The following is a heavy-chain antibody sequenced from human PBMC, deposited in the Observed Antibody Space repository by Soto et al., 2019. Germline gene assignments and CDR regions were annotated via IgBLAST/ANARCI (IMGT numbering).Heavy chain of an antibody. J-gene: IGHJ4*02. CDR2: MNPNSGNT. V-gene: IGHV1-8*01. CDR3: ARVRGIQVVVAADY. Sequence: QVQLVQSGAEVKKPGASVKVSCKASGYTFTSYDINWVRQATGQGLEWMGWMNPNSGNTGYAQKFQGRVTMTRNTSLSTAYMELSSLRSEDTAVYYCARVRGIQVVVAADYWGQGTLVTVSS. D-gene: IGHD2-15*01. CDR1: GYTFTSYD.